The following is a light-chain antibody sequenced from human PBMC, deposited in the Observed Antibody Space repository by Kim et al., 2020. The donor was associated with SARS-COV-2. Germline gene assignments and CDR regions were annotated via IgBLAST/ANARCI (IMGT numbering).Light chain of an antibody. CDR1: QTIDSI. J-gene: IGKJ1*01. V-gene: IGKV3-15*01. CDR3: HQYNNWPSWT. CDR2: GTS. Sequence: SPGERVALSCRASQTIDSILAWYQRKPGQAPRLLIYGTSTRAYGIPARFSGSRSGTEFTLTISSLQAEDFAVYYCHQYNNWPSWTFGQGTKVDIK.